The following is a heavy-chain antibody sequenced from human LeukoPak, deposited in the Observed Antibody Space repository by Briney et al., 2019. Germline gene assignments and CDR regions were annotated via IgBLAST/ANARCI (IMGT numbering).Heavy chain of an antibody. CDR1: GGTFSSYA. Sequence: ASVKVSYKASGGTFSSYAISWVRQAPGQGLEWMGRIVPIFGTANYAQKFQGRVTITTDESTSTAYMELSSLRSEDTAVYYCARAGDYYDSSGYSDYWGQGTLVTVSS. D-gene: IGHD3-22*01. CDR2: IVPIFGTA. CDR3: ARAGDYYDSSGYSDY. J-gene: IGHJ4*02. V-gene: IGHV1-69*05.